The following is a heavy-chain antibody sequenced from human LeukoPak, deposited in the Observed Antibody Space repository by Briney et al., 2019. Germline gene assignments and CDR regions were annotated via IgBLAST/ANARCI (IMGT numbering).Heavy chain of an antibody. V-gene: IGHV1-18*01. Sequence: GASVKVSCKASGYTFISHGITWVRQAPGQGLEWLGWISAYNGNIDYAQKLQGRVTLTTDTSTSTAYMEVRSLRSDDTAVYYCASMSGYYPSYYFDYWGQGTLVTVSS. CDR1: GYTFISHG. D-gene: IGHD3-3*01. CDR2: ISAYNGNI. CDR3: ASMSGYYPSYYFDY. J-gene: IGHJ4*02.